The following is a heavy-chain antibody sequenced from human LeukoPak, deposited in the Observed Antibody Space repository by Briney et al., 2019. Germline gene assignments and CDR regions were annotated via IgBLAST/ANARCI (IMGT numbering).Heavy chain of an antibody. J-gene: IGHJ4*02. D-gene: IGHD1-1*01. CDR3: ARDRGTWNDDGFDY. CDR1: GYSISSGYY. V-gene: IGHV4-4*07. Sequence: PSETLSLTCTVSGYSISSGYYWGWIRQPAGKGLEWIGRIYISGSTNYNPSLKSRVTMSVDTSKNQFSLKLSSVTAADTAVYYCARDRGTWNDDGFDYWGQGTLVTVSS. CDR2: IYISGST.